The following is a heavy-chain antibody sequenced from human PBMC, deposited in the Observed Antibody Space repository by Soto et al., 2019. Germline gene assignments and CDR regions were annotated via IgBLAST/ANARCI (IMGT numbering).Heavy chain of an antibody. V-gene: IGHV5-51*01. D-gene: IGHD2-8*01. CDR1: GYSFTSYW. J-gene: IGHJ6*03. CDR3: ARHIGLGDYYYYMDV. CDR2: IYPGDSGT. Sequence: GESLKISCKGSGYSFTSYWIGWVRQMHGKGLEWMGIIYPGDSGTRYSPSFQGRVTISADKSISTAYLQWSSLKASDTAMYYCARHIGLGDYYYYMDVWGKGTTVTVSS.